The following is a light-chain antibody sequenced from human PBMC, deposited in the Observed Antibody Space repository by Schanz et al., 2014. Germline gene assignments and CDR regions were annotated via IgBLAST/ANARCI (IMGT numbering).Light chain of an antibody. J-gene: IGLJ3*02. CDR2: RDT. Sequence: QSVLTQPPSVSGAPGQRVTISCTGSSSNLGASYDVQWYQQLPGTAPKLLIYRDTNRPSGVPDRFSGSKSGTSASLAITGLQAEDEAVYFCQSYDSSLSGPNWVFGGGTKLTVL. CDR1: SSNLGASYD. CDR3: QSYDSSLSGPNWV. V-gene: IGLV1-40*01.